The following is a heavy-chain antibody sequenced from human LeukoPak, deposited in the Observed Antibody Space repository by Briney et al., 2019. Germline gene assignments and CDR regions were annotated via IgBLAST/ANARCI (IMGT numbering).Heavy chain of an antibody. CDR1: GYTFTSDY. Sequence: SVKVSCKASGYTFTSDYMNWVRQAPGQGLEWMGGIIPIFGTANYAQKFQGRVTITADESTSTAYMELSSLRSEDTAVYYCARGYYYGSGSYVLDYWGQGTLVTVSS. V-gene: IGHV1-69*13. CDR3: ARGYYYGSGSYVLDY. J-gene: IGHJ4*02. D-gene: IGHD3-10*01. CDR2: IIPIFGTA.